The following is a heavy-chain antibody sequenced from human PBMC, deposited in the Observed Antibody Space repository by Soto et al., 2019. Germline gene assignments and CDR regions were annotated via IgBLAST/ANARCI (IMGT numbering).Heavy chain of an antibody. D-gene: IGHD5-18*01. Sequence: SETLSLTCTVSGGSISSYYWSWIRQPPGKGLEWIGYIYYSGSTNYNPSLKSRVTISVDTSKNQFSLKLSSVTAADTAVYYCATLYSYGLDYWGQGTLVTVSS. J-gene: IGHJ4*02. CDR1: GGSISSYY. CDR2: IYYSGST. V-gene: IGHV4-59*12. CDR3: ATLYSYGLDY.